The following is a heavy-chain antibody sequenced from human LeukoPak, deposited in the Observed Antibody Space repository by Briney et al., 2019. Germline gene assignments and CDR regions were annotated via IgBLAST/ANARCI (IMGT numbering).Heavy chain of an antibody. CDR2: IYSDGGT. CDR1: GFTVSSNY. Sequence: GGSLRLSCAASGFTVSSNYMSWVRQAPGKGLEWVSVIYSDGGTFYADSVKGRFTISRDNSKNTLYLQMNSLRTEDTAVYYCARSRDGYTYGGHYWGQGTLVTVSS. CDR3: ARSRDGYTYGGHY. V-gene: IGHV3-66*01. J-gene: IGHJ4*02. D-gene: IGHD5-24*01.